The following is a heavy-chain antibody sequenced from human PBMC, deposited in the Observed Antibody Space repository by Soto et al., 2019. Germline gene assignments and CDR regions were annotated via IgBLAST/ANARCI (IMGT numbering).Heavy chain of an antibody. Sequence: EVQLVESGGGLVQPGGSLKLSCAASGFTFSGSSMHWARQASGKGLEWVGRIRSKANSYATAYATSVKGRFTISRDDSKNTAYLQMNSLKTEDTAVYYCTKYYYDSSDYPTDAFDIWGQGTMVTVSS. J-gene: IGHJ3*02. CDR1: GFTFSGSS. CDR3: TKYYYDSSDYPTDAFDI. CDR2: IRSKANSYAT. D-gene: IGHD3-22*01. V-gene: IGHV3-73*02.